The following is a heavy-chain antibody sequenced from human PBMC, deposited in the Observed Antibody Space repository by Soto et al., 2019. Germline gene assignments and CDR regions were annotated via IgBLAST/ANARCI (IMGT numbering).Heavy chain of an antibody. J-gene: IGHJ5*02. CDR2: TWNDGSHK. CDR1: GFTFSSYW. CDR3: TRSPTRTNYADRFDP. D-gene: IGHD4-4*01. Sequence: GGSLRLSCAASGFTFSSYWMHWVRQAPGKGLEWVAMTWNDGSHKYYADPVKDRFTISRDNFKNTLYLQINSLRDEDSAVYYCTRSPTRTNYADRFDPWGQGTLVTVS. V-gene: IGHV3-33*08.